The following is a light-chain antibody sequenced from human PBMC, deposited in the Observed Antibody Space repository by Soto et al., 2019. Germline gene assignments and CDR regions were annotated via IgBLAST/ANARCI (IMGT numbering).Light chain of an antibody. Sequence: QSALTQPASVSGSPGQSITISCTGTSRDVGGYNYVSWFQQHPGKATKLMSYDVSTRPSVVSNRFSGSTSGNTASLTISGLQAEDEADYYCSSHTSSTTLVFGGGTKLTVL. CDR2: DVS. CDR3: SSHTSSTTLV. V-gene: IGLV2-14*01. J-gene: IGLJ2*01. CDR1: SRDVGGYNY.